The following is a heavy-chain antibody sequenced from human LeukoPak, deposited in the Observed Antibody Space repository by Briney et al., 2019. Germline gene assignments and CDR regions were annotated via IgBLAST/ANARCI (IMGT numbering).Heavy chain of an antibody. Sequence: SETLSLTCTVSGGSISSDSYYWSWIRQPAGKGLEWIGRIYTSGSTNYNPSLKSRVTISVDTSKNQFSLKLSSVTAADTAVYYCARVTKIFGVVILDYWGQGTLVTVSS. CDR2: IYTSGST. CDR3: ARVTKIFGVVILDY. D-gene: IGHD3-3*01. CDR1: GGSISSDSYY. V-gene: IGHV4-61*02. J-gene: IGHJ4*02.